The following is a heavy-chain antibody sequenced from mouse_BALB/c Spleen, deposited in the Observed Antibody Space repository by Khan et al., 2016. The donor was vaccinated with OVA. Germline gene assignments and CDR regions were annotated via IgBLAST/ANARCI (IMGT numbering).Heavy chain of an antibody. J-gene: IGHJ2*01. CDR1: GYSITSGYG. V-gene: IGHV3-2*02. CDR3: ARAARIKY. D-gene: IGHD1-2*01. CDR2: ISYSGST. Sequence: EVQLQESGPGLVKPSQSLSLTCTVTGYSITSGYGWNWIRQFPGNQLEWMGYISYSGSTTYNPSLKSRISITRDTSTNPFFLQVNSVTTEDTATYYCARAARIKYWGQGTTLTVSS.